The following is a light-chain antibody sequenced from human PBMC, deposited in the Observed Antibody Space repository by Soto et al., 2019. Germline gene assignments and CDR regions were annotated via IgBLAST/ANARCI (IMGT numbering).Light chain of an antibody. J-gene: IGLJ1*01. CDR3: SSYAGLNIFV. Sequence: QSALTQPPSASGSPGQSVTISCTGTSSDIGAYFYVSWYQQPPGNAPQLMISEVSRPPSGPPQRFSGYKSGKTASPTVAGLQADDADHYCGSSYAGLNIFVFGAGTKLTVL. V-gene: IGLV2-8*01. CDR1: SSDIGAYFY. CDR2: EVS.